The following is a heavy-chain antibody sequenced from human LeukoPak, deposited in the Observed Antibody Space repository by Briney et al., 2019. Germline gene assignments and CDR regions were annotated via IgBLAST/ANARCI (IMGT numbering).Heavy chain of an antibody. D-gene: IGHD6-13*01. V-gene: IGHV5-51*01. J-gene: IGHJ2*01. CDR3: ARQYKAGSSWYLGYFDL. CDR1: GYSFITYW. Sequence: GESLKISCKGSGYSFITYWIGWVRQMPGKGLEWLGIIYPADSDTRYSPSFQGQVTISADKSISTAYLQWSSLKASDTAIYYCARQYKAGSSWYLGYFDLWGRGTLVTVSS. CDR2: IYPADSDT.